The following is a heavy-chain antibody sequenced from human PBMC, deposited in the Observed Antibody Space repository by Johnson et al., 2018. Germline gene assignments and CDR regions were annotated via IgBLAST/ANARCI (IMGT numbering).Heavy chain of an antibody. Sequence: QVQLVESGGGVVQPGRSLRVSCAASGFSFNEYAMHWVRQAPGKGLEWVAVVSYDGSHKYYADSVTGRFTISRDNSKKPLYLQMDSLRTEETALYSCAKPGALPFPYFAYWGQGTLVTGSA. CDR3: AKPGALPFPYFAY. CDR2: VSYDGSHK. D-gene: IGHD2-15*01. J-gene: IGHJ4*02. V-gene: IGHV3-30*18. CDR1: GFSFNEYA.